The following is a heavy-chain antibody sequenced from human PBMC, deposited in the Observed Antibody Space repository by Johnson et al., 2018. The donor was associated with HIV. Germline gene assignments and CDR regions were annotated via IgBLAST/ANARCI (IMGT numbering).Heavy chain of an antibody. Sequence: QVQLVESGGGVVQPGRSLRLSCAASGFTFSSYGMHWVRQAPGKGLAWVAVISYDGSNKYYADSVKGRFTISRNNSKNTRYLQMKSMRAEDTSVYYCAIDLGDYGGNYALDIWGQGTIVTVSS. J-gene: IGHJ3*02. CDR3: AIDLGDYGGNYALDI. CDR1: GFTFSSYG. D-gene: IGHD4-23*01. CDR2: ISYDGSNK. V-gene: IGHV3-30*03.